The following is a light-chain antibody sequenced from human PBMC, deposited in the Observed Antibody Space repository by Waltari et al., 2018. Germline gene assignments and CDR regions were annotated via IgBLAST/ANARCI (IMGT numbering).Light chain of an antibody. CDR2: GAS. J-gene: IGKJ2*01. Sequence: EIVLTQSPGTLSLSPGERATLSCRASQSVSSNYLAWYQQKPGQAPRLLIYGASNRATGIPDRFSGSWSGTDFTLIISRLEPEDFAVYYCHQCGNSPYTFGQGTKLEI. CDR1: QSVSSNY. CDR3: HQCGNSPYT. V-gene: IGKV3-20*01.